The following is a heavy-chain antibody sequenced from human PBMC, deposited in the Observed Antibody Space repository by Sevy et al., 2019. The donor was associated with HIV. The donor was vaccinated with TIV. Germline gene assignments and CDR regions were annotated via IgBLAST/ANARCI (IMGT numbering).Heavy chain of an antibody. D-gene: IGHD3-22*01. CDR3: TTGAYYYDSGGYRGFDY. Sequence: GGSLRLSCAASGFTFNNAWMSWVRQAPGKGLEWVGRIKSKPYGGTTDYAAPVKGRFTISRDDSKNTLYLQMNSLKTEETAVYYCTTGAYYYDSGGYRGFDYWGQGTLVTVSS. V-gene: IGHV3-15*01. J-gene: IGHJ4*02. CDR1: GFTFNNAW. CDR2: IKSKPYGGTT.